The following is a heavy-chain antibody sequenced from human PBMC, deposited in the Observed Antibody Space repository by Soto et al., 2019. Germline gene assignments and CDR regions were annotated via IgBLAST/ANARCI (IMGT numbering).Heavy chain of an antibody. J-gene: IGHJ5*02. CDR1: GGTFSSYA. Sequence: GASVKVSCKASGGTFSSYAISWVRQAPGQGLEWMGGIIPIFGTANYAQKFQGRVTITADESTSTAYMELSSLRSEDTAVYYCARALSPGIAVAPYWFDPWGQGTLVTVSS. CDR3: ARALSPGIAVAPYWFDP. D-gene: IGHD6-19*01. V-gene: IGHV1-69*13. CDR2: IIPIFGTA.